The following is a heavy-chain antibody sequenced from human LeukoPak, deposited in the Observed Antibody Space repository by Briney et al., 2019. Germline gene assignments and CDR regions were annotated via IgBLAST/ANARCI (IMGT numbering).Heavy chain of an antibody. D-gene: IGHD1-26*01. V-gene: IGHV1-58*01. CDR1: GFTFTSSA. Sequence: ASVKVSCKASGFTFTSSAVQWVRQARGQRLGWVGWIVVGSGNTNYAQKFQERVTITRDMSTSTAYMELSSLRSEDTAVYYCAARFPTSQWELHYWGQGTLVTVSS. CDR3: AARFPTSQWELHY. CDR2: IVVGSGNT. J-gene: IGHJ4*02.